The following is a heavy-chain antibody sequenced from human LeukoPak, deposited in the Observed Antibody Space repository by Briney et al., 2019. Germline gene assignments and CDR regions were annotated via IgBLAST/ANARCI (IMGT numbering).Heavy chain of an antibody. D-gene: IGHD5-12*01. J-gene: IGHJ4*02. CDR2: INPNSGGT. Sequence: ASVKVSCKASGYTFTGYYMHWVRQAPGQGLEWMGWINPNSGGTNYAQKFQGRVTMTRDTSISTAYMELSRLRSDDTAVYYCARDEIYSGYDAFDYWGQGTLVTVPS. V-gene: IGHV1-2*02. CDR1: GYTFTGYY. CDR3: ARDEIYSGYDAFDY.